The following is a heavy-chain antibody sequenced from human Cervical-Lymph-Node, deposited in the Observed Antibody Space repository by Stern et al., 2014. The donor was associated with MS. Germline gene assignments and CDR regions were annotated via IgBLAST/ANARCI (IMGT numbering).Heavy chain of an antibody. Sequence: EVQLVQSGAAVKKPGESLKISCSISGDSFPRYAIAWVRQMPGKVLEWMGGFYPSDSDIRYSPSFQGQVTISADQSISTAYLQWSSLKASDTAIYYCATSLDADYIGYFDSWGQGTLVTVSS. J-gene: IGHJ4*02. CDR1: GDSFPRYA. D-gene: IGHD4-11*01. CDR3: ATSLDADYIGYFDS. V-gene: IGHV5-51*03. CDR2: FYPSDSDI.